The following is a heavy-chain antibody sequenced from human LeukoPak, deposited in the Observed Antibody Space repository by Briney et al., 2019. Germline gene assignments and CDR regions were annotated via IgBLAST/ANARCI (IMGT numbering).Heavy chain of an antibody. CDR2: IKTDGSST. J-gene: IGHJ4*02. V-gene: IGHV3-74*01. D-gene: IGHD1-26*01. CDR3: AFGGATTFDY. CDR1: GFTFSTYW. Sequence: GGSLRLSCVASGFTFSTYWMHWVRQAPGKGLVWVSRIKTDGSSTSYADSVKGRFTISRDNAKNSLYLQMNSLRAEDTAVYYCAFGGATTFDYWGQGTLVTVSS.